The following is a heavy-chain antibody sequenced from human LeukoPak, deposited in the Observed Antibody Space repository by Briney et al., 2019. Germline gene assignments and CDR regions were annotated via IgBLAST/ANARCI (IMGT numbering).Heavy chain of an antibody. CDR1: GFTFSSYA. Sequence: GGFLRLSCAASGFTFSSYAMSWVRQAPGKGLEGVSAIRGSGGSTYYADSVKGRFTISRDNSKNTLYLQMNSLRAEDTAVYYCAKDPKNDFWSGYYFDPWGQGTLVTVSS. J-gene: IGHJ5*02. CDR2: IRGSGGST. V-gene: IGHV3-23*01. D-gene: IGHD3-3*01. CDR3: AKDPKNDFWSGYYFDP.